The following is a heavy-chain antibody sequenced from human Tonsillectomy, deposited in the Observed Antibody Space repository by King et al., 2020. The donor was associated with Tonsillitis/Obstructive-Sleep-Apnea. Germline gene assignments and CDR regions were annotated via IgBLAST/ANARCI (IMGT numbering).Heavy chain of an antibody. V-gene: IGHV3-9*01. CDR3: AKDEEYSSSANFDY. CDR1: GFTFDDYA. CDR2: FSWNSGSI. J-gene: IGHJ4*02. Sequence: VQLVESGGGLVQPGRSLRLSCAASGFTFDDYAMHWVRQAPGKGLEWVSGFSWNSGSIGYADSVKGRFTISRDNAKNSLYLQMNSLRAEDTALYYCAKDEEYSSSANFDYWGQGTLVTVSS. D-gene: IGHD6-6*01.